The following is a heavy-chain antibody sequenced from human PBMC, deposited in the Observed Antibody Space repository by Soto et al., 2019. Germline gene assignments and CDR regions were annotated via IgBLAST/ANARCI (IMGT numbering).Heavy chain of an antibody. CDR1: GFTFSDYY. Sequence: GGSLRLSCAASGFTFSDYYMSWIRQAPGKGLEWVSYISSSSSYTNYADSVKGRFTISRDNAKNSLYLQMNSLRAEDTAVYYCARLDILTGYQIDYWGQGTLVTVSS. D-gene: IGHD3-9*01. J-gene: IGHJ4*02. CDR2: ISSSSSYT. CDR3: ARLDILTGYQIDY. V-gene: IGHV3-11*06.